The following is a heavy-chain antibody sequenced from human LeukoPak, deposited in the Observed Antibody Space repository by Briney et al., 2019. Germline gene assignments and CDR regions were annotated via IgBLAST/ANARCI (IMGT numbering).Heavy chain of an antibody. CDR2: INPNSGGT. V-gene: IGHV1-2*02. D-gene: IGHD4-11*01. CDR3: AGGPTVTTRARDWYYDYYMDV. J-gene: IGHJ6*03. Sequence: ASVKVSCKASGYTFTGYYMHWVRQAPGQGLEWMGWINPNSGGTNYAQKFQGRVTMTRDTSISTAYMELSRLRSDDTAVYYCAGGPTVTTRARDWYYDYYMDVWGKGTTVTVSS. CDR1: GYTFTGYY.